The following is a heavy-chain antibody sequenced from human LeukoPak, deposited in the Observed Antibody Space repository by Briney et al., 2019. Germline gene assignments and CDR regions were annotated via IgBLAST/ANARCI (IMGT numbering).Heavy chain of an antibody. CDR3: ARLYGSGSYYYYYMDV. J-gene: IGHJ6*03. CDR1: GYTFTSYD. D-gene: IGHD3-10*01. CDR2: MNPNSGNT. V-gene: IGHV1-8*03. Sequence: GASVKVSCKASGYTFTSYDFNWVRQATGQGLEWMGWMNPNSGNTGYAQKCQGRVTITRNTSISTAYMELSSLRSEDTAVYYCARLYGSGSYYYYYMDVWGKGTTVTVSS.